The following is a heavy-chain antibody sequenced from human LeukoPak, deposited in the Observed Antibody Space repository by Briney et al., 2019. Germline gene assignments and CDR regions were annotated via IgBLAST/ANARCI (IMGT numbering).Heavy chain of an antibody. CDR1: GFTFSSYW. D-gene: IGHD3-22*01. J-gene: IGHJ4*02. Sequence: PGGSLRLSCAASGFTFSSYWMSWVRQAPGKGLEWVANIKQDGSEKYYVDSVKGRFTISRDNAKNSLYLQMNSLRAEDTAVYYCARAQRGYYDSSGYYYYFDYWGQGTLVTVSS. V-gene: IGHV3-7*01. CDR2: IKQDGSEK. CDR3: ARAQRGYYDSSGYYYYFDY.